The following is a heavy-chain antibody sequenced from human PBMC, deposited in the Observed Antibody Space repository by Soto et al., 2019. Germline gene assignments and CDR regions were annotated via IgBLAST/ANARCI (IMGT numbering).Heavy chain of an antibody. Sequence: GGSLRLSCAASGFTFSSYGMHWVRQAPGKGLEWVAVIWYDGSNKYYADSVKGRFTISRDNSENTLYLQMNSLRAEDTAVYYCASTGIAVAGRPYYYYGMDVWGQGTTVTVSS. V-gene: IGHV3-33*01. J-gene: IGHJ6*02. CDR1: GFTFSSYG. CDR2: IWYDGSNK. D-gene: IGHD6-19*01. CDR3: ASTGIAVAGRPYYYYGMDV.